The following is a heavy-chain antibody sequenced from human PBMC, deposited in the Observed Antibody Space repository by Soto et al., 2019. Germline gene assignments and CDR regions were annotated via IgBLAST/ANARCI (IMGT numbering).Heavy chain of an antibody. J-gene: IGHJ6*02. CDR2: IIPIFGTA. D-gene: IGHD6-13*01. V-gene: IGHV1-69*13. Sequence: SVKVSCKASGGTFSSYAIIWVRQAPGQGLEWMGGIIPIFGTANYAQKFQGRVTITADESTSTAYMELSSLRSEDTAVYYCARAVYSSTYYYYYYGMDVWGQGTTVTVSS. CDR1: GGTFSSYA. CDR3: ARAVYSSTYYYYYYGMDV.